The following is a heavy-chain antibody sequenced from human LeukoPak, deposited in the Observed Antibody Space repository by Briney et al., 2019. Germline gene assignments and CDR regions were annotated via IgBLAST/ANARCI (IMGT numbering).Heavy chain of an antibody. V-gene: IGHV4-59*10. CDR1: GGSFSGYY. CDR3: ARRELLDAFDI. Sequence: SETLSLTCAVYGGSFSGYYWSWIRQPAGKGLEWIGRIYTSGSTNYNPSLKSRVTISVDTSKNQFSLKLSSVTAADTAAYYCARRELLDAFDIWGQGTMVTVSS. D-gene: IGHD1-26*01. CDR2: IYTSGST. J-gene: IGHJ3*02.